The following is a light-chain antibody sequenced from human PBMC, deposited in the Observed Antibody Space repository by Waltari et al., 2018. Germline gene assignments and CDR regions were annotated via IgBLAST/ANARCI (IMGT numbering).Light chain of an antibody. V-gene: IGLV1-40*01. J-gene: IGLJ3*02. CDR2: GNS. CDR1: NPNIGAGYD. CDR3: QSYDSSLSGSV. Sequence: QSVLTQPPSVSGAPGHRVTISCTGSNPNIGAGYDVHWYQQLPGTAPKLLIYGNSNRPSGVPDRFSGSKSGTSASLAITGLQAEDEADYYCQSYDSSLSGSVFGGGTKLTVL.